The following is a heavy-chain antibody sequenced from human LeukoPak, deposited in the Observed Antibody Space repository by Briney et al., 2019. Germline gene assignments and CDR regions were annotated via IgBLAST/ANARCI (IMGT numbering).Heavy chain of an antibody. V-gene: IGHV1-8*01. J-gene: IGHJ6*03. Sequence: ASVKVSCKASGYTFTSYDINWVRQATGQGLEWMGWMNPNSGNTGYAQKFQGRVTMTRNTSISTAYMELNSLRSEDTAVYYCARVPPHCSSTSCYLSNHYYYMDVWGKGTTVTVSS. CDR1: GYTFTSYD. CDR2: MNPNSGNT. CDR3: ARVPPHCSSTSCYLSNHYYYMDV. D-gene: IGHD2-2*01.